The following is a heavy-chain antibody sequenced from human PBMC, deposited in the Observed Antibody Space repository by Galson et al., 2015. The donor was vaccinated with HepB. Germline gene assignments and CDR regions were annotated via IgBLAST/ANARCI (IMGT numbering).Heavy chain of an antibody. CDR1: GFTFSDYY. J-gene: IGHJ4*02. V-gene: IGHV3-11*06. D-gene: IGHD3-10*01. Sequence: SLRLSCAASGFTFSDYYMSWIRQAPGKGLEWVSYISSSSSYTNYADSVKGRFTISRDNAKNSLYLQMNSLRAEDTAVYYCARDGTAGAKITMVRGVPDYWGQGTLVTVSS. CDR2: ISSSSSYT. CDR3: ARDGTAGAKITMVRGVPDY.